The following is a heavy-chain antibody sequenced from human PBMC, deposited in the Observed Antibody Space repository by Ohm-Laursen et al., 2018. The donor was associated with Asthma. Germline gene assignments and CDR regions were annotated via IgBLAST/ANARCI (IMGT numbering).Heavy chain of an antibody. D-gene: IGHD3-22*01. CDR3: ARDGIYYYDSSGYYYENWFDP. Sequence: ASVKVSCKASGGTFSSYAISWVRQAPGQGLEWMGGINSVFRTTDYAQKFQGRVTITADESTATVYMELSSLRSEDTAVYYCARDGIYYYDSSGYYYENWFDPWGQGTLVTVSS. V-gene: IGHV1-69*13. CDR1: GGTFSSYA. J-gene: IGHJ5*02. CDR2: INSVFRTT.